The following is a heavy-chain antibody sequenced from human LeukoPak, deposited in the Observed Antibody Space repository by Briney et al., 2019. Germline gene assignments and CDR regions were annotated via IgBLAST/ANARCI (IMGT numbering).Heavy chain of an antibody. CDR2: ISGSGDST. D-gene: IGHD1-20*01. CDR1: GSTFSSCA. Sequence: PGRSLRLSCAASGSTFSSCAMSWVRQAPGKGLGWVSDISGSGDSTSYADSVKGRFTISRDNSKNTLYLQMNSLGAEDTAVYFCAKERYNWNYFDYWGQGILVTVSS. J-gene: IGHJ4*02. CDR3: AKERYNWNYFDY. V-gene: IGHV3-23*01.